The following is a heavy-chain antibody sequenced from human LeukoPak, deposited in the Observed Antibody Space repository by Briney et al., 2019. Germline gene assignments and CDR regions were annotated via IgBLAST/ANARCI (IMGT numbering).Heavy chain of an antibody. CDR3: ARDRRSGEWDLLIAN. V-gene: IGHV1-2*02. J-gene: IGHJ4*02. D-gene: IGHD1-26*01. CDR2: IDPNSGGT. CDR1: GYTFTGYY. Sequence: ASVTVTCKASGYTFTGYYVHWVRQAPGQGLQWMGWIDPNSGGTKYAQKFQGRVTMTRDTSISTAYMELTRLRSDDTAVYYCARDRRSGEWDLLIANWGQGTLVTVSS.